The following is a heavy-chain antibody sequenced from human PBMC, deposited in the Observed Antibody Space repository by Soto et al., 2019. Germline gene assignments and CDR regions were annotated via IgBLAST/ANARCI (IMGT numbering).Heavy chain of an antibody. D-gene: IGHD6-13*01. CDR3: AGGYSSYSMDWFDP. CDR1: GGSISSGGYS. CDR2: IYHSGST. Sequence: SETLSLTCAVSGGSISSGGYSWSWIRQPPGKGLEWIGYIYHSGSTYYNPSLKSRVTISVDRSKNQFSLKLSSVTAADTAVYYCAGGYSSYSMDWFDPWGQGTLVTVSS. J-gene: IGHJ5*02. V-gene: IGHV4-30-2*01.